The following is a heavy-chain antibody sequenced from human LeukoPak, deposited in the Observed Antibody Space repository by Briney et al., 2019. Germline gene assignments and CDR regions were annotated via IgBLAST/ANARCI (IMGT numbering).Heavy chain of an antibody. CDR2: IYYSGST. J-gene: IGHJ5*02. Sequence: PSETLSLTCTVSGSSISSGGYYWSWIRQHPGKGLEWIGYIYYSGSTYYNPSLKSRVTISVDTSKNQFSLKLSSVTAADTAVYYCARAVRDCSSTSCYSLVPWGQGTLVTVSS. CDR1: GSSISSGGYY. D-gene: IGHD2-2*01. CDR3: ARAVRDCSSTSCYSLVP. V-gene: IGHV4-31*03.